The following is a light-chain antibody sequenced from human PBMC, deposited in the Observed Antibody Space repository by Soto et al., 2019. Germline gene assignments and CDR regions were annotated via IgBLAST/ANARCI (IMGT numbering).Light chain of an antibody. V-gene: IGKV1-12*02. Sequence: DIQMTQSPSSVSASVGDRVTITYRASQGISNWLAWYQQKPGKAPKLLIYDASSLQSGVLSRFSGSGSGTDFTLNISSMQPGDFATYYCEQANNFPSLFGARTKVEIK. J-gene: IGKJ4*01. CDR2: DAS. CDR1: QGISNW. CDR3: EQANNFPSL.